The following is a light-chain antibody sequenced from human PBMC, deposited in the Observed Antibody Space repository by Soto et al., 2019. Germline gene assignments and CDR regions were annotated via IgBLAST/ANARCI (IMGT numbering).Light chain of an antibody. V-gene: IGKV1-5*01. CDR2: DAS. CDR1: QSISSW. J-gene: IGKJ1*01. CDR3: QQYNSYSPA. Sequence: DIHMTQSHTTLSASVGDRVTITCRASQSISSWLAWYQQKPGKAPKLLIYDASSLESGVPSRLSGSGSGTEFNLTISRLQPDDFATYYCQQYNSYSPACGQGTKVDIK.